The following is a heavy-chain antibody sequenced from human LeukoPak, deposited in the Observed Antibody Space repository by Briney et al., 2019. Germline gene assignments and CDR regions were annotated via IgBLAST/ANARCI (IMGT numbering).Heavy chain of an antibody. V-gene: IGHV4-38-2*02. J-gene: IGHJ6*04. CDR1: GYSISSGYY. Sequence: SETLSLTCTVSGYSISSGYYWAWIRQPPGKGLEWIGSLYHSGSTYYNPSLKSRVTISLDTSKNQFSLKLNSVTAADTAVYYCASPQTGYCTNGVCPLSYWGKGTTVTVSS. CDR3: ASPQTGYCTNGVCPLSY. D-gene: IGHD2-8*01. CDR2: LYHSGST.